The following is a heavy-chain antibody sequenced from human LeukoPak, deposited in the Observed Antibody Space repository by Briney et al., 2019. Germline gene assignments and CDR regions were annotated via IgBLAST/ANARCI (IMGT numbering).Heavy chain of an antibody. CDR3: ARDIAAAGTDWFDP. V-gene: IGHV4-39*07. D-gene: IGHD6-13*01. J-gene: IGHJ5*02. Sequence: SETLSLTCIISDDSISSSTYYWGWIRQPPGKGLEWIGTLYYSGKTYYNPSLKSRVTISVDTSKNQFSLKLSSVTAADTAVYYCARDIAAAGTDWFDPWGQGTLVTVSS. CDR2: LYYSGKT. CDR1: DDSISSSTYY.